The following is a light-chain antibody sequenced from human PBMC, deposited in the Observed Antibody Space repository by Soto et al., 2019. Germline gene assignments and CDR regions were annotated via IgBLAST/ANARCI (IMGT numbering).Light chain of an antibody. CDR2: DSN. Sequence: QSVLTQPPSVSAAPGQKVTISCSGSSFNIGNNYVSWLQQLPGTAPKLLIYDSNKRPSGIPDRFSGSKSGTSATLDITGLQTGDEADYYCATWDSSLTGEVFGGGTKVTVL. CDR3: ATWDSSLTGEV. CDR1: SFNIGNNY. J-gene: IGLJ2*01. V-gene: IGLV1-51*01.